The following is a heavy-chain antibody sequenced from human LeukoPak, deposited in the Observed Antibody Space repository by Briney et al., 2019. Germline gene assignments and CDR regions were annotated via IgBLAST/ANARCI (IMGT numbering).Heavy chain of an antibody. Sequence: SETLSLTCTVSGGSISSYHWSWIRQPPGKGLEWIGNIHTSGSTNYNPSLKSRVTISLDTSKKQFSLKLSSVTAADTAVYYCARHFPFWSGYYPDHYYYMDVWGKGTTVTVSS. J-gene: IGHJ6*03. CDR2: IHTSGST. CDR1: GGSISSYH. CDR3: ARHFPFWSGYYPDHYYYMDV. D-gene: IGHD3-3*01. V-gene: IGHV4-4*09.